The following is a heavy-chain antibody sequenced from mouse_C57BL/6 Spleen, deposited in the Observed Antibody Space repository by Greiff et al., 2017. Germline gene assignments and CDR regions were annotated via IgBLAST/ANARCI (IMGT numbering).Heavy chain of an antibody. Sequence: QVQLQQPGAELVKPGASVKMSCKASGYTFTSYWITWVKQRPGQGLEWIGDIYPGSGSTNYNEKFKSKATLTVDTSSSTAYMQLSSLTSEDSAVYYCARGEVGLRRKGTYAMDYWGQGTSVTVSS. CDR2: IYPGSGST. CDR1: GYTFTSYW. V-gene: IGHV1-55*01. CDR3: ARGEVGLRRKGTYAMDY. J-gene: IGHJ4*01. D-gene: IGHD2-4*01.